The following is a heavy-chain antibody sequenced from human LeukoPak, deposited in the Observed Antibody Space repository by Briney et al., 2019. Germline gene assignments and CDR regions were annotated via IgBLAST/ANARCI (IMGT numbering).Heavy chain of an antibody. CDR3: ARRNYGDYVGWFDP. D-gene: IGHD4-17*01. J-gene: IGHJ5*02. CDR2: INHSGST. CDR1: GESFSGYY. Sequence: SETLSLTCAVYGESFSGYYWSWIRQPPGKGLEWIGEINHSGSTNYNPSLKSRVTISKNQFSLKLSSVTAADTAVYYCARRNYGDYVGWFDPWGQGTLVTVSS. V-gene: IGHV4-34*01.